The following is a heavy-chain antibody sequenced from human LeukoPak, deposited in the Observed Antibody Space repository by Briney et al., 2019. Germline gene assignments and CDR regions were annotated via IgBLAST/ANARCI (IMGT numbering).Heavy chain of an antibody. CDR2: IRSSGSTI. J-gene: IGHJ4*02. CDR1: GFTFSDYY. CDR3: ARVVASSSFLDY. D-gene: IGHD6-13*01. V-gene: IGHV3-11*01. Sequence: GGSLRLSCAASGFTFSDYYMSWIRQAPGKGLEWVSYIRSSGSTIYYADSVKGRFTISRDNAKNSLYLQMNSLRAEDTAIYYCARVVASSSFLDYWGQGTLVTVSS.